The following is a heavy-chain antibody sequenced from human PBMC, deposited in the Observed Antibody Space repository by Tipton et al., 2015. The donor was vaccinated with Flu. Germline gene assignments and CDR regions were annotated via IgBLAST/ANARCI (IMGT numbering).Heavy chain of an antibody. CDR3: ARGTGYCSSTSCFHGMDV. J-gene: IGHJ6*02. Sequence: PGLVKPSQTLSLTCAISGDSVFSNSAAWNWIRQSPSRGLEWLGRTYYRSKWYNDYAVSVKSRITINPDTSKNQFSLQLNSVTPEDTAVYYCARGTGYCSSTSCFHGMDVWGQGTTVTVSS. CDR2: TYYRSKWYN. V-gene: IGHV6-1*01. CDR1: GDSVFSNSAA. D-gene: IGHD2-2*01.